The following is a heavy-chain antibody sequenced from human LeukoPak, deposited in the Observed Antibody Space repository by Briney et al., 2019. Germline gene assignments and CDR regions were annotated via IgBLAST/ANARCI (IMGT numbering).Heavy chain of an antibody. D-gene: IGHD5-12*01. Sequence: ASVKVSCKASGYTFTSYGISWVRQAPGQGLEWMGWISAYNGNTNYAQKLQGRVTMTTDTSTSTAYMELRSLRSDDTAVYYCARDCWGGYSGYEKRPQPGIAVAALYSDYYYGMDVWGQGTTVTVSS. CDR1: GYTFTSYG. V-gene: IGHV1-18*01. J-gene: IGHJ6*02. CDR3: ARDCWGGYSGYEKRPQPGIAVAALYSDYYYGMDV. CDR2: ISAYNGNT.